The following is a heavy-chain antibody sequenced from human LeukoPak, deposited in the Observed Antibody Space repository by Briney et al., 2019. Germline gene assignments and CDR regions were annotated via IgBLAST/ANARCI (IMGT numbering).Heavy chain of an antibody. CDR2: ISAYNGNT. CDR3: ARGSSRLAQFPDFDY. D-gene: IGHD2-21*01. Sequence: ASVKVSCKASGYTFTSYGISWVRQAPGQGLEWMGWISAYNGNTNSAQKLQGRVTMTTDTSTSTAYMELRSLRSDDTAVYYCARGSSRLAQFPDFDYWGQGTLVTVSS. J-gene: IGHJ4*02. V-gene: IGHV1-18*01. CDR1: GYTFTSYG.